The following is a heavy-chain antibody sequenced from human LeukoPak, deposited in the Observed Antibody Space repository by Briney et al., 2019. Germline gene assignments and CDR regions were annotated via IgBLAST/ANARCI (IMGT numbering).Heavy chain of an antibody. D-gene: IGHD6-13*01. V-gene: IGHV4-4*09. CDR1: GGSITSYY. J-gene: IGHJ5*02. CDR2: IYTSGST. Sequence: SETLSVTCTVSGGSITSYYWSWIRQPRGKGLEWIGYIYTSGSTNYNPSLKSRVTISVDTSKNQFSLKLSSVTAADTAVYYCARLGSSWYFWFDPWGQGTLVTVSS. CDR3: ARLGSSWYFWFDP.